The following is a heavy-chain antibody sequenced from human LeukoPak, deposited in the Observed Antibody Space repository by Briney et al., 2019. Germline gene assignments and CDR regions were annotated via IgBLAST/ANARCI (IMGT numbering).Heavy chain of an antibody. CDR3: ARDSPISSGISDF. J-gene: IGHJ4*02. CDR2: IYYSGST. Sequence: PSETLSLTCTVSGGSISSYYWNWIRQPPGKGLEWIGNIYYSGSTNYNPSLKSRVTISVDTSKNRFSLKLTSVTAADTAVYYCARDSPISSGISDFWGQGTLITVSS. D-gene: IGHD6-6*01. V-gene: IGHV4-59*01. CDR1: GGSISSYY.